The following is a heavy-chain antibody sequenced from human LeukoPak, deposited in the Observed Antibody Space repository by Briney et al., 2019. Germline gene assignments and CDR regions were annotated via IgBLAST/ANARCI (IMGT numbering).Heavy chain of an antibody. D-gene: IGHD3-3*01. Sequence: SETLSLTCGVYGASFSAYFWNWVRQSPGKGLEWIGEIKHGGGTNYNPSLMGRVTISVDTSKNQFSLKLTSVTAADTAVYYCARYDFNKYFDYWGQGTLVTVSS. CDR1: GASFSAYF. CDR3: ARYDFNKYFDY. J-gene: IGHJ4*02. V-gene: IGHV4-34*01. CDR2: IKHGGGT.